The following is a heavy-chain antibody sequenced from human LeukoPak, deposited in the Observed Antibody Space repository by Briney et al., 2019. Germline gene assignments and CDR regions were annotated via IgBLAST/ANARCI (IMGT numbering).Heavy chain of an antibody. CDR2: IGTAGDT. CDR3: ARVAKERVGGVYYFDY. J-gene: IGHJ4*02. Sequence: QSGGSLRLSCAASGFTFSDYDMLWVRQATGKGLEWVSSIGTAGDTYYTGSVKGRFTISRENAKNSLYLQMNSLRAGDTAVYYCARVAKERVGGVYYFDYWGQGTLVTVSS. CDR1: GFTFSDYD. V-gene: IGHV3-13*01. D-gene: IGHD1-1*01.